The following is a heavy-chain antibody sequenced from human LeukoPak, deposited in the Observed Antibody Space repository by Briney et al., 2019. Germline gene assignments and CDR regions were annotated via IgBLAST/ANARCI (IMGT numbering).Heavy chain of an antibody. CDR1: GYTFTDYY. V-gene: IGHV1-2*02. CDR2: INPNSGGT. CDR3: ACLDFWSGYYSQDAFDI. D-gene: IGHD3-3*01. Sequence: ASVKVSCKATGYTFTDYYMHWVRQAPGQGLEWMGWINPNSGGTNYAQKFQGRVTMTRDTSISTAYMELSRLRSDDTAVYYCACLDFWSGYYSQDAFDIWGQGTMVTVSS. J-gene: IGHJ3*02.